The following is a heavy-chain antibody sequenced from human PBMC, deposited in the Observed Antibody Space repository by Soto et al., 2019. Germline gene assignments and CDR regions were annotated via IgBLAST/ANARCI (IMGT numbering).Heavy chain of an antibody. J-gene: IGHJ4*02. D-gene: IGHD3-3*01. V-gene: IGHV3-11*01. CDR1: GYTFSDYY. Sequence: VQLVESGGDLVKPGGSLRLSCAASGYTFSDYYMSWIRQAPGKGLEWISYIDTSGTKIYYADSVTGRFTITRDNVKNSLYLEMNSRRYEDTAVYYCASHYDMWSGYLSPVDYWGQGTLVTVSS. CDR2: IDTSGTKI. CDR3: ASHYDMWSGYLSPVDY.